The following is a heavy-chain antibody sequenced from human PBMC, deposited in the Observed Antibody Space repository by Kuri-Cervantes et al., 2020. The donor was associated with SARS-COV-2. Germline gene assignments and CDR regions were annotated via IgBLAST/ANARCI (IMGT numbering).Heavy chain of an antibody. CDR1: GFTFSSYS. J-gene: IGHJ6*03. CDR2: ISSSSSYI. CDR3: ARRHDTSLIYYYMDV. V-gene: IGHV3-21*01. D-gene: IGHD3-9*01. Sequence: GGSLRLSCAASGFTFSSYSMNWVRQAPGKGLEWVSSISSSSSYIYYTDSVKGRFTISRDNAKNSLYLQMNSLRAEDTAVYYCARRHDTSLIYYYMDVWGKGTTVTVSS.